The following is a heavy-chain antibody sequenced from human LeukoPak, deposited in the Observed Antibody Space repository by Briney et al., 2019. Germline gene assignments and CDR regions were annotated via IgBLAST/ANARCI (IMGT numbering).Heavy chain of an antibody. CDR2: ISASAASA. D-gene: IGHD3-10*01. V-gene: IGHV3-23*01. CDR3: AKDQRSGEYDYGWGPFDI. CDR1: GFTFSNYA. J-gene: IGHJ3*02. Sequence: GGSLRLSCEVSGFTFSNYAMNWVRQAPGKGLEWVSSISASAASAVYGDSVKGQFTISRVNAENSLYLQMNSLRDDDTASYYCAKDQRSGEYDYGWGPFDIWGQGTMVTVSS.